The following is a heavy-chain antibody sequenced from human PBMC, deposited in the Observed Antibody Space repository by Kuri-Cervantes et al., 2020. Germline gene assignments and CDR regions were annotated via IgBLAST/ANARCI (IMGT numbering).Heavy chain of an antibody. CDR2: ISGSGGST. D-gene: IGHD5-18*01. V-gene: IGHV3-23*01. Sequence: GESLKISCAASGFTFSSYAMSWVRQAPGKGLDWVSAISGSGGSTYYADSVKGRFTISRDNSKNTLYLQMNSLRAEDTAVYYCAKEGYSYGTGAFDIWGQGTMVTVSS. CDR1: GFTFSSYA. CDR3: AKEGYSYGTGAFDI. J-gene: IGHJ3*02.